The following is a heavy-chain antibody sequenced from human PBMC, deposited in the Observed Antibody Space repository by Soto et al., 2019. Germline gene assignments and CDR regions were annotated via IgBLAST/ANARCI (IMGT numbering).Heavy chain of an antibody. V-gene: IGHV1-8*01. CDR3: VRQPGGVATPGDDY. Sequence: QVQLVQSGAEVKKPGASVKVSCEASGYPFTAFDINWVRQAAGQGLEWMGWINPSSGDSAFAQRFQDRITMTRTTSISTAYMELSRLTSDDTAVYYCVRQPGGVATPGDDYWGQGTLDTVSS. CDR2: INPSSGDS. D-gene: IGHD2-15*01. CDR1: GYPFTAFD. J-gene: IGHJ4*02.